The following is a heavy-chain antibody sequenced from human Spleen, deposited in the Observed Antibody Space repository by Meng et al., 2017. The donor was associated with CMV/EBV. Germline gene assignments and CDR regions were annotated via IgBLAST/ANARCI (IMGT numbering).Heavy chain of an antibody. Sequence: QVQLQQWGAGRVKPSETLSLTCAVYGGSFSGYYWSWIRQPPGKGLEWIGEINHSGSTNYNPSLKSRVTISVDTSKNQFSLKLSSVTAADTAVYYCARFLAVAGRLDYWGQGTLVTVSS. V-gene: IGHV4-34*01. D-gene: IGHD6-19*01. CDR3: ARFLAVAGRLDY. CDR2: INHSGST. CDR1: GGSFSGYY. J-gene: IGHJ4*02.